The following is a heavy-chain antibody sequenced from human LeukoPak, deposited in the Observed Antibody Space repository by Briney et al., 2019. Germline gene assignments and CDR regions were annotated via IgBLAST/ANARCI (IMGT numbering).Heavy chain of an antibody. J-gene: IGHJ4*02. V-gene: IGHV4-34*01. D-gene: IGHD3-9*01. CDR1: GGSFSGYY. CDR2: INHSGST. Sequence: SETLSLTCAVYGGSFSGYYWSWIRQPPGKGLEWIGEINHSGSTNYNPSLKSRVTISVDTSKNQFSLKLSSVTAADTAVYYCARDSSYYDILTGYYKGFDYWGQGTLVTVSS. CDR3: ARDSSYYDILTGYYKGFDY.